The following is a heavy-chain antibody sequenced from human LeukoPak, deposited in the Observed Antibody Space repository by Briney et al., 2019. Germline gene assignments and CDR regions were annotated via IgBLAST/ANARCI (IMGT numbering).Heavy chain of an antibody. CDR3: ARLSSSWYQDWYFDL. D-gene: IGHD6-13*01. V-gene: IGHV4-61*02. Sequence: PSQTLSLTCTVSGDSISSGDYYWSWIRQPAGKGLEWIGRIYTRGSTNYNPSLKSRVSMSVDTSKKQFSLKLSSVTAADTAVYYCARLSSSWYQDWYFDLWGRGTLVTVSS. CDR1: GDSISSGDYY. CDR2: IYTRGST. J-gene: IGHJ2*01.